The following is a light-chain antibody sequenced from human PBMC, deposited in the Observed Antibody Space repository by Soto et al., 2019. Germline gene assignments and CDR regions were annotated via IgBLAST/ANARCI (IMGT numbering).Light chain of an antibody. J-gene: IGKJ1*01. V-gene: IGKV1-5*01. CDR1: QNNSDY. CDR3: QQYYTYWHM. CDR2: DGS. Sequence: DIQMPQSHSTLSASVGDRVIITCRADQNNSDYLAWYQQKPGKAPKLLIYDGSNLESGVPSTFSGSGSGTEFTLTISSLQPDDFATYDCQQYYTYWHMFGQGTKLDIK.